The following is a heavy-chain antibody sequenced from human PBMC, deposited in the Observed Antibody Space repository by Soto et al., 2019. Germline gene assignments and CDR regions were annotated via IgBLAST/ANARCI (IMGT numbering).Heavy chain of an antibody. D-gene: IGHD2-2*01. CDR2: ISSSSSYI. Sequence: PVGSLRLSCAASGFTFSSYSMNWVRQAPGKGLEWVSSISSSSSYIYYADSVKGRFTISRDNAKNSLYLQMNSLRAEDTAVYYCARDQTRYCSSTSCYPTDYYYGMDVWGQGTTVTVSS. V-gene: IGHV3-21*01. CDR1: GFTFSSYS. CDR3: ARDQTRYCSSTSCYPTDYYYGMDV. J-gene: IGHJ6*02.